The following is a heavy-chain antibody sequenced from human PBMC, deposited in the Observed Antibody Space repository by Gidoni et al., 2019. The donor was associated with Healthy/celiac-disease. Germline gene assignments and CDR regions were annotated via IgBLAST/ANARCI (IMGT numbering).Heavy chain of an antibody. Sequence: QLQLQESGPGLVKPSETLSLTCTVSGDSISSSSYYWGWIRQPPGKGLEWIGSIYYSGITYSNPSLKSRVTISVDTSKNQFSLKLSSVTAADTAVYYCARHASSSGWGLPHFDYWGQGTLVTVSS. CDR3: ARHASSSGWGLPHFDY. J-gene: IGHJ4*02. CDR2: IYYSGIT. D-gene: IGHD6-19*01. V-gene: IGHV4-39*01. CDR1: GDSISSSSYY.